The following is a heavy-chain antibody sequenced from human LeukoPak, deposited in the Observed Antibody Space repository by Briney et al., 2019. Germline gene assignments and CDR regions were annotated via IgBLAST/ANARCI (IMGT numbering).Heavy chain of an antibody. CDR1: RFIFSNYY. CDR2: IDAHGGTN. D-gene: IGHD5-24*01. V-gene: IGHV3-11*01. J-gene: IGHJ5*02. CDR3: ARAGTCGGYKAFDN. Sequence: GGSVRLSCAASRFIFSNYYMSWIRQAPGKGLEWIATIDAHGGTNYYADSAQDRFTISRDNAKNSLFLQMNSLTAEDTAVYFCARAGTCGGYKAFDNWGQRTALTVSS.